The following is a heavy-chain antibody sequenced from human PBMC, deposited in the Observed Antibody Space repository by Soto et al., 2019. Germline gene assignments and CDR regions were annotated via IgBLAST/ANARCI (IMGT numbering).Heavy chain of an antibody. V-gene: IGHV3-30-3*01. J-gene: IGHJ4*02. CDR2: ISYDGSNK. CDR3: ARGIAVAGTGGYYFDY. CDR1: GFTFSSYA. Sequence: QVQLVESGGGVVQPGRSLRLSCAASGFTFSSYAMHWVRQAPGKGLEWVAVISYDGSNKYYADSVKGRFTISRDNSKNTLYLQMNSLRAEDTAVYYCARGIAVAGTGGYYFDYWGQGTLVTVSS. D-gene: IGHD6-19*01.